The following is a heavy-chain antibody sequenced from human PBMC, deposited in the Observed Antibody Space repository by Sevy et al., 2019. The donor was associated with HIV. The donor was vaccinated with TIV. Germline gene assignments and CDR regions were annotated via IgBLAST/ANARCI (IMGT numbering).Heavy chain of an antibody. D-gene: IGHD3-10*01. CDR2: IWYDGTNK. Sequence: GGSLRLSCAASGFTFSSYGMHWVRQAPGKGLEWVALIWYDGTNKYYADSVKGRFTISRDNSKNTLYLQMNSLRAEDTAVYYGASGAYYYASRSQNFDYWGPGTLVTVSS. CDR3: ASGAYYYASRSQNFDY. V-gene: IGHV3-33*01. J-gene: IGHJ4*02. CDR1: GFTFSSYG.